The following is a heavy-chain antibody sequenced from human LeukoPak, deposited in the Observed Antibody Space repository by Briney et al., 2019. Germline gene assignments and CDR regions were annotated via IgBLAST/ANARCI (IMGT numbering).Heavy chain of an antibody. V-gene: IGHV3-23*01. J-gene: IGHJ4*02. D-gene: IGHD3-3*01. CDR3: AKYMSILEWLLTGLDY. CDR2: ISGSGGST. Sequence: GGSLRLSCAASGFTFSSYAMSWVRQAPGKGLEWVSAISGSGGSTYYADSVKGRFTISRDNSKNTLYLQMNSLRAEDTAVYYCAKYMSILEWLLTGLDYWGPGTLVTVSS. CDR1: GFTFSSYA.